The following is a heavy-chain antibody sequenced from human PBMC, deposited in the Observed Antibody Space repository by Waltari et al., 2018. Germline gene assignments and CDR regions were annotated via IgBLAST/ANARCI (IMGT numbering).Heavy chain of an antibody. V-gene: IGHV3-7*01. CDR3: AIGGVETSWYWRY. Sequence: VQMVESGGGLGRPGGALGLSLAAHGFTFSCSWMTWVRTAPGKGLELVANIKTEGSETYYVDSVKGRFTISRDNTKHSLYLQMSSLRAEDTAVYYCAIGGVETSWYWRYWGQGTLVTVSS. J-gene: IGHJ4*02. CDR2: IKTEGSET. CDR1: GFTFSCSW. D-gene: IGHD6-13*01.